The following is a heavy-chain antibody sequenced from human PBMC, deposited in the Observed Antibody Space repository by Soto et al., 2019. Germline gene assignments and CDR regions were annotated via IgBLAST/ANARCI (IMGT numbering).Heavy chain of an antibody. V-gene: IGHV1-18*01. Sequence: EASVKVSCTASGYTFTSYGSSWVRQAPGQGLEWMGWISAYNGNTNYAQKLQGRVTMTTDTSTSTAYMELRSLRSDDTAVYYCARVLHRVAVVSGSGAFDIWGQGTMVTVSS. CDR1: GYTFTSYG. D-gene: IGHD6-19*01. CDR2: ISAYNGNT. J-gene: IGHJ3*02. CDR3: ARVLHRVAVVSGSGAFDI.